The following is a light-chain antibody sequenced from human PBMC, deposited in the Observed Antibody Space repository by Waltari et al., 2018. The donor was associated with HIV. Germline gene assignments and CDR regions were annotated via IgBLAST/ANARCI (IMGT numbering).Light chain of an antibody. Sequence: QSALTQPRSVSGSPGQSVTLSCTGTSSDVGGYNYVSWYQQHPGKAPKLMIYDVSKRPSGVPDRFSGSKSGNTASLTISGLQAEDEADYYCCSYAGSYTVVFGGGTKLTAL. CDR1: SSDVGGYNY. J-gene: IGLJ2*01. CDR2: DVS. CDR3: CSYAGSYTVV. V-gene: IGLV2-11*01.